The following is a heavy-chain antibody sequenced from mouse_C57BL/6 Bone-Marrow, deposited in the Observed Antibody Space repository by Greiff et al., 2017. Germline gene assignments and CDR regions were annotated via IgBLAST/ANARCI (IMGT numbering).Heavy chain of an antibody. Sequence: QVQLKESGAELARPGASVKLSCKASGYTFTSYGISWVKQRTGQGLEWIGEIYPRSGNTYYNEKFKGKATLTTDKSSSTAYMELRNLTSEDSAVYFCARSGGNYSYYYAVDYWGQGTSVTVSS. V-gene: IGHV1-81*01. CDR2: IYPRSGNT. CDR3: ARSGGNYSYYYAVDY. D-gene: IGHD2-1*01. CDR1: GYTFTSYG. J-gene: IGHJ4*01.